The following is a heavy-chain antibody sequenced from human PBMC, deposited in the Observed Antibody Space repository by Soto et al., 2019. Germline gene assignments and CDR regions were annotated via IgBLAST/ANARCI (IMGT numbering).Heavy chain of an antibody. CDR1: GDSVSSNSAA. Sequence: SQTLSLTCAISGDSVSSNSAAWNWIRQSPSRGLEWLGRTYYRSKWYNDYAVSVKSRITINPDTSKNQFSLQLNSVTPEDTAVYYCAREVAGTTVTTGLEPYYYYYMDVWGKGTTVTVSS. CDR3: AREVAGTTVTTGLEPYYYYYMDV. J-gene: IGHJ6*03. V-gene: IGHV6-1*01. D-gene: IGHD4-4*01. CDR2: TYYRSKWYN.